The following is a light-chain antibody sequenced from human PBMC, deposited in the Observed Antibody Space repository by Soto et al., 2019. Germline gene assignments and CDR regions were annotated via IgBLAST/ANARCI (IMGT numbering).Light chain of an antibody. J-gene: IGKJ5*01. CDR3: QQYNKWPPIT. Sequence: EIVMTQYPVTLSVSPGERATLSCRASQSVTSNLAWYQQKPGQAPRLLIYDASSRATGIPDRFSGSGSGTDFTLTITYLKSEDFAVYHCQQYNKWPPITFGHGTRLEIK. CDR2: DAS. V-gene: IGKV3D-15*01. CDR1: QSVTSN.